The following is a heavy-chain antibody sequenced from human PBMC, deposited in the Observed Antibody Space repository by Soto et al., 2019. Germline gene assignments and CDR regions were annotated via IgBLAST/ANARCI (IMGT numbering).Heavy chain of an antibody. D-gene: IGHD3-10*01. Sequence: QVQLVQSGAEVKKPGASVKVSCEASGYNFDAFDIHWVRQVAGQGLEWMGWMNPRTGDTAFAQEFQDRVTMTSDTSRNTAYMEVSGLRSEDTAVYFCVRQPGGVATPGDDYWGQGTLVTVSS. CDR2: MNPRTGDT. V-gene: IGHV1-8*02. J-gene: IGHJ4*02. CDR3: VRQPGGVATPGDDY. CDR1: GYNFDAFD.